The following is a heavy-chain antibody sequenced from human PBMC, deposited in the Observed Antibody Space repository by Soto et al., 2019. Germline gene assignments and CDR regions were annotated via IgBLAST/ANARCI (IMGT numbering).Heavy chain of an antibody. CDR3: AREPPFLPPDY. CDR2: ISAYNGNT. CDR1: GYTFTSHG. J-gene: IGHJ4*02. Sequence: ASVKVSCKASGYTFTSHGLSWVRQAPGQGLEWMGWISAYNGNTNYAQKFQGRVTVTTDTSTNTAYMELRSLRSDDTAVYYCAREPPFLPPDYWGQGTLVTVSS. V-gene: IGHV1-18*01.